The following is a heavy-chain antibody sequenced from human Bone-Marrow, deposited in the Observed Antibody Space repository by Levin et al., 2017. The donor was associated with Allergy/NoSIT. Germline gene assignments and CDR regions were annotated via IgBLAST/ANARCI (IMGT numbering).Heavy chain of an antibody. CDR2: ISSSGGGI. Sequence: GGSLRLSCGASGFTMSDYIRWIRQAPGKGLEWIGSISSSGGGIFVSDSVRGRVTVSVDNANNEVLLQMNTLRAEDTAVYYCATTLYHGSGTNSAMDVWGQGTTVTVSS. CDR3: ATTLYHGSGTNSAMDV. J-gene: IGHJ6*02. CDR1: GFTMSDY. D-gene: IGHD3-10*01. V-gene: IGHV3-11*01.